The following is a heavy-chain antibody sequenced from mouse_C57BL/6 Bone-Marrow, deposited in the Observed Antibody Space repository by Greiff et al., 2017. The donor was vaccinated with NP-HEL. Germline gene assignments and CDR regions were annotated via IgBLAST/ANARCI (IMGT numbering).Heavy chain of an antibody. CDR3: ARSPAYYGNYVPMDY. V-gene: IGHV1-52*01. CDR2: IDPSDSET. D-gene: IGHD2-10*01. Sequence: QVQLQQPGAELVRPGSSVKLSCKASGYTFTSYWMHWVKQRPIQGLEWIGNIDPSDSETHYNQKFKDKATLTVDKSSSTAYMQLSSLTSEDSAVYYCARSPAYYGNYVPMDYWGQGTSVTVSS. CDR1: GYTFTSYW. J-gene: IGHJ4*01.